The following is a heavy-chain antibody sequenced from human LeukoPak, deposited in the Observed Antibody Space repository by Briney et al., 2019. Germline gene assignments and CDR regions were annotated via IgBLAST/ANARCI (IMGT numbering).Heavy chain of an antibody. CDR1: GGSISSYY. D-gene: IGHD3-10*01. V-gene: IGHV4-4*07. J-gene: IGHJ4*02. Sequence: SDTLSLTCTVSGGSISSYYWSWLRQPAGKALEWIGRIYTSGSTNYNPSLKSRVTMSVDTSKNQFSLKLCSGTAADTAVYYCARELSWFGELEVNFDYWGQGTLVTVSS. CDR3: ARELSWFGELEVNFDY. CDR2: IYTSGST.